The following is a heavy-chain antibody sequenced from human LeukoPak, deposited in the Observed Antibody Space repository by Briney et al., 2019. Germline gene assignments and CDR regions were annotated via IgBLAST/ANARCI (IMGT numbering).Heavy chain of an antibody. J-gene: IGHJ5*02. CDR2: INPNNSGT. CDR1: GYTFTGYA. V-gene: IGHV1-2*02. Sequence: ASVKVCCKASGYTFTGYAMHWGTQAPGQGLEWMGWINPNNSGTNYAQKFKGRFTMTRDKSISTAYMELSRLRSADTAVYYCARSSGIVVVNSFDPWGQGTLITVSS. CDR3: ARSSGIVVVNSFDP. D-gene: IGHD2-2*01.